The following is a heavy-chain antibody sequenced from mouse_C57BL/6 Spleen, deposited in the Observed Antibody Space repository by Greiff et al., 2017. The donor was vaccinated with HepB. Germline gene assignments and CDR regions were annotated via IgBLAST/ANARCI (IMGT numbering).Heavy chain of an antibody. CDR3: AKYYYGSSYGIAY. J-gene: IGHJ3*01. D-gene: IGHD1-1*01. CDR2: ISYDGSN. Sequence: EVKLQESGPGLVKPSQSLSLTCSVTGYSITSGYYWNWIRQFPGNKLEWMGYISYDGSNNYNPSLKNRISITRDTSKNKFFLKLNSVTTEDTATYYCAKYYYGSSYGIAYWGQGTLVTVSA. V-gene: IGHV3-6*01. CDR1: GYSITSGYY.